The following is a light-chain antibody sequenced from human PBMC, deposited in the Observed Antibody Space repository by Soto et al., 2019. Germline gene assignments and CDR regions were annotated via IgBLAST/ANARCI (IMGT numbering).Light chain of an antibody. CDR3: QQYVASPIYT. CDR2: GAS. CDR1: QSISNTF. J-gene: IGKJ2*01. V-gene: IGKV3-20*01. Sequence: EIVLTQSPGTLSLSPGERATLSCRASQSISNTFLAWYQQKPGQAPRLLIYGASSRATGTPDRFSGSGSGTDFTLSISRLEPEDFAVYFCQQYVASPIYTFGQGTKLEIK.